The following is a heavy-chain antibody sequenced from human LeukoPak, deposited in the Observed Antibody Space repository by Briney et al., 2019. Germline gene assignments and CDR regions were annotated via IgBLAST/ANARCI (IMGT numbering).Heavy chain of an antibody. V-gene: IGHV3-23*01. Sequence: GGSLRLSCAASGFTFSSYAMSWVRQAPGKGLEWVSAISGSGGSTYYADSVKGRFTISRDNSKNTLFLQMNSLRAEDTAVYYCAKGRGLELLYYYYMDVWGKGTTVTVSS. J-gene: IGHJ6*03. CDR3: AKGRGLELLYYYYMDV. CDR2: ISGSGGST. D-gene: IGHD1-7*01. CDR1: GFTFSSYA.